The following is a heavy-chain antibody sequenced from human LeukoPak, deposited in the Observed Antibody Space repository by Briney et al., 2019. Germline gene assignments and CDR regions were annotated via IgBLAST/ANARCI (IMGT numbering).Heavy chain of an antibody. CDR1: GFTVGGNY. CDR2: IYSGGTT. Sequence: GSLRLSCVLSGFTVGGNYMSWVRQAPGRGLEWVSTIYSGGTTYYADAVKGRFIISRDNSKNTLFLQMNSLRAEDTAIYYCARDAGYCSDGVCYRTRFDSWGQGALVTVSS. D-gene: IGHD2-15*01. V-gene: IGHV3-66*01. J-gene: IGHJ4*02. CDR3: ARDAGYCSDGVCYRTRFDS.